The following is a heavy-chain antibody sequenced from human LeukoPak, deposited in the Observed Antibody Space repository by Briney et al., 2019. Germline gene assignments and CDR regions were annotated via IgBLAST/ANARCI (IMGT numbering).Heavy chain of an antibody. CDR1: GFIFSTYT. D-gene: IGHD2-15*01. CDR2: TSYDGNDN. V-gene: IGHV3-30*04. CDR3: GRDPLEGAITQARMGYVDS. Sequence: PGGSLRLSCAASGFIFSTYTMHWVRQAPGRGPRWVASTSYDGNDNFYADSVEGRFTISRDNSRNTLFLQMNNLRREDTGVYYCGRDPLEGAITQARMGYVDSWGQGILVTVSS. J-gene: IGHJ4*02.